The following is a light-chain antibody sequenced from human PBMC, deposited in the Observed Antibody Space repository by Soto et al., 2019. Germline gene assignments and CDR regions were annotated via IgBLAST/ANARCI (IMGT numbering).Light chain of an antibody. CDR1: QVINSF. V-gene: IGKV1-13*02. J-gene: IGKJ4*01. CDR3: QQTDSYPST. CDR2: AAS. Sequence: AIQLTQSPSSLSASVGDRVTITCRASQVINSFLAWYQQKPEKAPKLLIYAASSLQTGVPSRFSGSGSATDFTLTINSLQPEDFATYYCQQTDSYPSTFGGGTKVEI.